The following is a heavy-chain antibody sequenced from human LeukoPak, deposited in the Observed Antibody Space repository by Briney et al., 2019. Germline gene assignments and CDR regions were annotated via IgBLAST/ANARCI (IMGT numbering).Heavy chain of an antibody. Sequence: SETLSLTCAVYGGSFSGYYWSWIRQPAGKGLEWIGRIYTSGSTNYNPSLKSRVTMSVDTSKNQFSLKLSSVTAADTAVYYCARDASYSSGSHFDYWGQGTLVTVSS. CDR2: IYTSGST. CDR3: ARDASYSSGSHFDY. V-gene: IGHV4-4*07. CDR1: GGSFSGYY. J-gene: IGHJ4*02. D-gene: IGHD6-19*01.